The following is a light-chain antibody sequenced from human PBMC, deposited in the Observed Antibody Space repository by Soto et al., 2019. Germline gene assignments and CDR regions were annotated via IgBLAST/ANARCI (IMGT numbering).Light chain of an antibody. Sequence: QSVLTQPASVSASPGQSITISCTGTSSDVGSYNLVSWYQQHPGKAPKLMIYEVSKRPSGVSNRFSGSKSGNTASLTISGLQAEDEADYYCCSYAGSSTYVFGTGTKLTVL. CDR1: SSDVGSYNL. CDR2: EVS. J-gene: IGLJ1*01. CDR3: CSYAGSSTYV. V-gene: IGLV2-23*02.